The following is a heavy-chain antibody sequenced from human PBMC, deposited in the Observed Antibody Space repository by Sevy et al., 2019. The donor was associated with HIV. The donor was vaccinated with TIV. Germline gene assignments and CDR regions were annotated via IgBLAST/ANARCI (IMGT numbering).Heavy chain of an antibody. D-gene: IGHD6-13*01. CDR3: ATDPPLVPNAFDI. CDR2: ISSSSSYI. Sequence: GGSLRLSCAASGFTFSSYSMNWVRQAPGKGLEWVSSISSSSSYIYYADSVKGRFTISRDNAKNSLYLQMNSLRAADTAVYYCATDPPLVPNAFDIWGQGTMVTVSS. J-gene: IGHJ3*02. CDR1: GFTFSSYS. V-gene: IGHV3-21*01.